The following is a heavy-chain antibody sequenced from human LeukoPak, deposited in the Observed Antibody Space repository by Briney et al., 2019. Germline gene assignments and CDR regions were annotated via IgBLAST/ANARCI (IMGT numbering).Heavy chain of an antibody. CDR3: ARERSGLLRWRGAFDI. CDR2: ISSSGSTI. CDR1: GFTFSSYE. Sequence: GGSLRLSCAASGFTFSSYETNWVRQAPGKGLEWVSYISSSGSTIYYADSVKGRFTISRDNAKNSLYLQMNSLRAEDTAVYYCARERSGLLRWRGAFDIWGQGTMVTVSS. J-gene: IGHJ3*02. V-gene: IGHV3-48*03. D-gene: IGHD4-23*01.